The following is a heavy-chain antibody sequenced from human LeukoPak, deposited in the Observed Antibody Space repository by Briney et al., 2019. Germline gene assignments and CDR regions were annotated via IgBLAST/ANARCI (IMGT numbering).Heavy chain of an antibody. J-gene: IGHJ4*02. CDR3: ARAGYGDSDFDY. D-gene: IGHD4-17*01. V-gene: IGHV4-61*02. CDR2: IYTSGST. CDR1: GGSISSGSYY. Sequence: SETLSLTCTVSGGSISSGSYYWSWIRQPAGKGLEWIGRIYTSGSTNYNPSLKSRVTISVDTSKNQSSLKLNSVTAADTAVYYCARAGYGDSDFDYWGQGTLVTVSS.